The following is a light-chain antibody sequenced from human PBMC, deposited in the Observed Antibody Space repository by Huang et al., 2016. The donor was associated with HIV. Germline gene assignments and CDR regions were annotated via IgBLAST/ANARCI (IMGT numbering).Light chain of an antibody. J-gene: IGKJ2*01. CDR2: DAA. Sequence: EIVLTQSPATLSLSPGAGATLSCRASQSISSYLAWYQHNPGHAPRLLIYDAANRATVIPARFSGGGSGTDFTLTISRLEPEDFAVYYCQQRSNWPPYTFGQGTKLEIK. CDR3: QQRSNWPPYT. CDR1: QSISSY. V-gene: IGKV3-11*01.